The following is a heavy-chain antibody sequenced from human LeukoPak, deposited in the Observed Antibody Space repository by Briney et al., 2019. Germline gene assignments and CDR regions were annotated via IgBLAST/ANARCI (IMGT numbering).Heavy chain of an antibody. Sequence: SETLSLTCTVSGASVSSASYWTWIRQPPGKGVEWIAHIYNGVNTNYNPSLKSRVTISVDTSKNQFSLRLNTVTAADTAVYYCARSRAFNSGAFDPWGQGSLVTVSS. J-gene: IGHJ5*02. CDR3: ARSRAFNSGAFDP. D-gene: IGHD1-26*01. CDR1: GASVSSASY. CDR2: IYNGVNT. V-gene: IGHV4-61*01.